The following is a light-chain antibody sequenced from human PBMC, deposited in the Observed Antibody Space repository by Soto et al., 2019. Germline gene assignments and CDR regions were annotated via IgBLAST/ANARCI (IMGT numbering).Light chain of an antibody. J-gene: IGLJ1*01. CDR2: RNN. CDR1: SSNIGSNY. V-gene: IGLV1-47*01. Sequence: QSARTQPPSASGTPGERVTIFCYGSSSNIGSNYVYWYQQLPGTAPKLLIYRNNQRPSGVPDRFSGSKSGTSASLAISGLRSDDEADYYCAACDDSLSGRGVFGTGTKSPS. CDR3: AACDDSLSGRGV.